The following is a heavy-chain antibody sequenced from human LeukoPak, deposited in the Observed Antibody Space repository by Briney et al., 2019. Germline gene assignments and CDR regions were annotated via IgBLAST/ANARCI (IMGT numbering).Heavy chain of an antibody. CDR1: GGSITDYY. CDR2: IYYTGDT. J-gene: IGHJ3*01. D-gene: IGHD3-3*01. V-gene: IGHV4-59*01. CDR3: AKVTDYDFWSGRQGGAFGL. Sequence: SETLSLTCTVSGGSITDYYWGWIRQPPGRGLEWIGYIYYTGDTIDNPSLNSRLTMSLDTSKSQFSLKLNSVTAADTALYYCAKVTDYDFWSGRQGGAFGLWGHGTLVTVSS.